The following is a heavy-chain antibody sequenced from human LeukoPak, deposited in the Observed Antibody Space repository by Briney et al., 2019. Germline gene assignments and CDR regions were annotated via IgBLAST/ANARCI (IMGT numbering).Heavy chain of an antibody. CDR2: IYYSGST. J-gene: IGHJ4*02. CDR3: ARDHDYVWGSYRYRVIDY. V-gene: IGHV4-31*03. D-gene: IGHD3-16*02. CDR1: GGSISSGGYY. Sequence: SETLSLTCTVSGGSISSGGYYWSWIRQHPGKGLEWIGYIYYSGSTYYNPSLKSRVTISVDTSKNQFSLKLRSVTAADTAVYYCARDHDYVWGSYRYRVIDYWGQGTLVTVSS.